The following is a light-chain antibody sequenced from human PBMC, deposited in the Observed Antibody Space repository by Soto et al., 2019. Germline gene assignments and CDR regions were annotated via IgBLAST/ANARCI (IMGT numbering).Light chain of an antibody. CDR1: QSVNIN. V-gene: IGKV3-15*01. Sequence: EILLTQSPATLSLSPGERATLSRRASQSVNINLAWYQQRPGQAPRVLIYAASTRATGVPDRFSGSGSGTEFTLTISSLQPEDFAVHYCHQYNSWPYTFGQGTK. J-gene: IGKJ2*01. CDR3: HQYNSWPYT. CDR2: AAS.